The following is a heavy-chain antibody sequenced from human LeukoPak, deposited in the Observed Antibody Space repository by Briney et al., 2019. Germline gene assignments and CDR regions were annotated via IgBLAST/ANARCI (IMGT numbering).Heavy chain of an antibody. J-gene: IGHJ6*02. D-gene: IGHD5-18*01. V-gene: IGHV3-66*01. Sequence: GGSLRLSCAASGFIVRNNYMTWVRQAPGKGLEWVSVIYDGGSTYYADSVKGRFTISRDNSRNTLYLQMNSLRPEDTAVYYCARSHLASGRVTPPYGMDVWGQGTTVTVSS. CDR2: IYDGGST. CDR3: ARSHLASGRVTPPYGMDV. CDR1: GFIVRNNY.